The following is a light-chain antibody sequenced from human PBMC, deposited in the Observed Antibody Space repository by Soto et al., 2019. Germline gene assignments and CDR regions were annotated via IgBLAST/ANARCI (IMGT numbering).Light chain of an antibody. Sequence: QSVLTQPPSASGTPGQRGTLSWSGSSSNIGSNSVSWYQHLPGRAPKLLIYSNNQRPSGVPERFSGSKSGTSASLAISGLQSEDEADYYCNSYICVSSPVVFGGGTKLTVL. CDR3: NSYICVSSPVV. CDR2: SNN. J-gene: IGLJ2*01. CDR1: SSNIGSNS. V-gene: IGLV1-44*01.